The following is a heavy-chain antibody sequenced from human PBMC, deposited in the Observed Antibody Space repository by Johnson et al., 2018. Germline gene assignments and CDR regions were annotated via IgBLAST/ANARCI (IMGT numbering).Heavy chain of an antibody. V-gene: IGHV3-30*18. CDR1: GFTFSSYG. J-gene: IGHJ6*02. D-gene: IGHD3-10*01. Sequence: QVQLVQSGGGVVQPGRSLRLSCAASGFTFSSYGMHWVRQAPGKGLEWVAVISYDGSNKYYADSVKGRFTISRDNSKNTLYLQMNSLRAEDTAVYYCANWGFNTMVRGVIKTPHGMDVWGQGTTVTVSS. CDR2: ISYDGSNK. CDR3: ANWGFNTMVRGVIKTPHGMDV.